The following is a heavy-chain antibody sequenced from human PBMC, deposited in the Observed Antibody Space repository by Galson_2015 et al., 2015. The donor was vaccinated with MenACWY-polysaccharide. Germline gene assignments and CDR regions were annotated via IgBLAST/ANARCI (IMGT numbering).Heavy chain of an antibody. J-gene: IGHJ4*02. Sequence: SLRLSCAASGFTYSSYSMNWVRQAPGKGLEWVSYISSNSGTMYYADSVKGRFTISRDNAKNSLYLQMNSLRAEDTALYYCARDRRFFEYWGQGTLVTVSS. CDR2: ISSNSGTM. V-gene: IGHV3-48*01. D-gene: IGHD4-17*01. CDR1: GFTYSSYS. CDR3: ARDRRFFEY.